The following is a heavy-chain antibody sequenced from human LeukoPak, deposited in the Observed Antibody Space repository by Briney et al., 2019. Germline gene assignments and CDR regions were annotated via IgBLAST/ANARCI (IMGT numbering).Heavy chain of an antibody. CDR2: IYSGGTT. J-gene: IGHJ4*02. CDR1: GFTVSSNC. CDR3: ATISSGWYYFDY. V-gene: IGHV3-66*01. D-gene: IGHD6-19*01. Sequence: PGGSLRLSCAVSGFTVSSNCMSWVRQAPGKGLEWVSVIYSGGTTYYADSVKGRFTISRDNSKNTLYIEMNSLRVEDTAVYYCATISSGWYYFDYWGQGTLVTVSS.